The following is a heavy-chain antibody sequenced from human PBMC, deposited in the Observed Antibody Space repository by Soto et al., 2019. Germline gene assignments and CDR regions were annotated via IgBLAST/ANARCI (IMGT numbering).Heavy chain of an antibody. CDR1: GFTFSSYA. D-gene: IGHD2-2*01. CDR3: AKFLNVVVVPAADGYYYGMDV. CDR2: ISGSGGST. J-gene: IGHJ6*02. Sequence: SGFTFSSYAMSWVRQAPGKGLEWVSAISGSGGSTYYADSVKGRFTISRDNSKNTLYLQMNSLRAEDTAVYYCAKFLNVVVVPAADGYYYGMDVWGQGTTVTVS. V-gene: IGHV3-23*01.